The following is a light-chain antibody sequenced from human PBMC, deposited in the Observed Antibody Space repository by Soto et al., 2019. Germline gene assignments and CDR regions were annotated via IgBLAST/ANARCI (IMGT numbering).Light chain of an antibody. J-gene: IGKJ5*01. CDR3: QQRSDWPIT. CDR1: QSVSSD. Sequence: EIVLTQSPGTLSLSPGERVTLSCRAGQSVSSDLAWYQQKPGQAPRLLVYDVSTRAAGIPARFSGSGYGTDFTLTITGLEPEDFAVYSCQQRSDWPITFGQGTRLEIK. CDR2: DVS. V-gene: IGKV3-11*01.